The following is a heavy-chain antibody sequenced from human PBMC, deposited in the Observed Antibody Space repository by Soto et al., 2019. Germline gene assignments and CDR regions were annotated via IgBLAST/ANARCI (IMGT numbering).Heavy chain of an antibody. V-gene: IGHV4-59*04. D-gene: IGHD3-22*01. CDR2: IYYSGST. CDR3: SRLPLYYYDSSGYQYYFDY. J-gene: IGHJ4*02. Sequence: PSETLSLTCTVSGGSIRSYYCSWIRQPPEKGLEWIGYIYYSGSTYYNPSLKSRVTISVDTSKNQFSLKLSSVTAADTAVYYCSRLPLYYYDSSGYQYYFDYWGQGTLVTVSS. CDR1: GGSIRSYY.